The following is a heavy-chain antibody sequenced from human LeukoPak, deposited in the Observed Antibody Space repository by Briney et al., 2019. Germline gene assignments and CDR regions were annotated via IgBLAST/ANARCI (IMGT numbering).Heavy chain of an antibody. CDR1: GFTFSSYA. CDR2: ISYDGSNK. Sequence: GGSLRLSCAASGFTFSSYAMHWVRQAPGKGLEWVAVISYDGSNKYYADSVTGRFTLSRDNSKNTLYLQMNSPRAEDTAVYYCAKDVPNFDGSGGVLDYWGQGTLVTVSS. CDR3: AKDVPNFDGSGGVLDY. J-gene: IGHJ4*02. V-gene: IGHV3-30-3*01. D-gene: IGHD3-10*01.